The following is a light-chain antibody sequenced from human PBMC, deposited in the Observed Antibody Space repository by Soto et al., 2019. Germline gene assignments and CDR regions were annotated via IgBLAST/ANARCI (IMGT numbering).Light chain of an antibody. V-gene: IGKV3-15*01. CDR2: GAS. Sequence: EIVMTQSPATLSVSPGERATLSCRASQSVSSNLAWYQQKPGQAPRLLIYGASTRATGIPARFSGSGSGTEFTLTISSLLYEDVSVYYCQQYNNWPPGTFGQGTKVEIK. CDR3: QQYNNWPPGT. CDR1: QSVSSN. J-gene: IGKJ1*01.